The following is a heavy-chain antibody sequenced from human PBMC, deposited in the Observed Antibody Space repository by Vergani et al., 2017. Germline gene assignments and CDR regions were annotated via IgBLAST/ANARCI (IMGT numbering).Heavy chain of an antibody. CDR2: ISASGNA. V-gene: IGHV4-61*02. CDR3: ARRSGGYYSGGKVHPLRTAFDV. D-gene: IGHD2-15*01. Sequence: QVQLQASGPGRVKPSQTLSLTCTMSGGSISAGYYFWSWIRQPAGKGLEWLGHISASGNASHSPSLKTRVSISVDTSKNQFSLTVTSVTAADTAIYFCARRSGGYYSGGKVHPLRTAFDVWVHGTVVTVSS. J-gene: IGHJ3*01. CDR1: GGSISAGYYF.